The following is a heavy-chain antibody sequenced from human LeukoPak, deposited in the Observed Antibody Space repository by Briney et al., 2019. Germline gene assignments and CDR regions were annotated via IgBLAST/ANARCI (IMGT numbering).Heavy chain of an antibody. CDR2: IIPILGIA. D-gene: IGHD6-13*01. Sequence: SVKVSCKASGGTFSSYAISWVRQAPGQGLEWMGRIIPILGIANYAQKFQGRVTITADKSTSTAYMELSSLRPEDTAMYYRASVGAAISDAFDIWGQGTMVTVSS. CDR3: ASVGAAISDAFDI. V-gene: IGHV1-69*04. J-gene: IGHJ3*02. CDR1: GGTFSSYA.